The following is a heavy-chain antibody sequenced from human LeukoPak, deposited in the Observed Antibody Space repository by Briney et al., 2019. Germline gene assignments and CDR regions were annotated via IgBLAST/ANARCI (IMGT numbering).Heavy chain of an antibody. CDR2: ISYDGSNK. D-gene: IGHD2-2*01. Sequence: GGSLRLSCAASGFTFSSYAMSWVRQAPGEGLEWVAVISYDGSNKYYADSVKGRFTISRDNSKNTLYLQMNSLRAEDTAVYYCARDALYCSSTSCYAQFLMDVWGQGTTVTVSS. CDR3: ARDALYCSSTSCYAQFLMDV. J-gene: IGHJ6*02. CDR1: GFTFSSYA. V-gene: IGHV3-30-3*01.